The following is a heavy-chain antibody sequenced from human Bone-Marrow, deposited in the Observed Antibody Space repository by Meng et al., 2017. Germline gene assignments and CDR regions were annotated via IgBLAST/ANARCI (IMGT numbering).Heavy chain of an antibody. J-gene: IGHJ3*02. CDR2: INPSGGST. Sequence: ASVKVSCKASGGTFSSYYMHWVRQAPGQGLEWMGIINPSGGSTSYAQKFQGRVTMTRDTSTSTVYMELSSLRSEDTAVYYCARDPARNAIRLIRIAAAGTGAFDIWGQGTMVTVSS. CDR1: GGTFSSYY. D-gene: IGHD6-13*01. V-gene: IGHV1-46*01. CDR3: ARDPARNAIRLIRIAAAGTGAFDI.